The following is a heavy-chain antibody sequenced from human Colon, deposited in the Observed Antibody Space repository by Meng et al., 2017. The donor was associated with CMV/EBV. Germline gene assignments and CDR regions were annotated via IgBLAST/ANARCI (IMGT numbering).Heavy chain of an antibody. Sequence: GGSLRLSCATSGFIFSDYWMHWVRHVPGKGLVWVSSVNREGSNTNYADSVKGRFTISRDNARNTLYLQMNSLRVADTAVYYCAREERGSGWSADYWGQGTLVTVSS. V-gene: IGHV3-74*01. CDR3: AREERGSGWSADY. J-gene: IGHJ4*02. D-gene: IGHD6-19*01. CDR1: GFIFSDYW. CDR2: VNREGSNT.